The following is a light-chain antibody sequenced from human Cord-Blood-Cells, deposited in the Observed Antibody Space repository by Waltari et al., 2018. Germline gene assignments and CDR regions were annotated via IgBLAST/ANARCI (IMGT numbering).Light chain of an antibody. CDR1: SSDVGSYNL. CDR3: CSYAGSSTNWV. J-gene: IGLJ3*02. CDR2: EGS. Sequence: QSALTQSASVSGSPGQSITISCTGTSSDVGSYNLVSWYQQHPGKAPKLMIYEGSKRPSGVSNRFSGSKSGNTASLTISGLQAEDEADYYCCSYAGSSTNWVFGGGTKLTVL. V-gene: IGLV2-23*01.